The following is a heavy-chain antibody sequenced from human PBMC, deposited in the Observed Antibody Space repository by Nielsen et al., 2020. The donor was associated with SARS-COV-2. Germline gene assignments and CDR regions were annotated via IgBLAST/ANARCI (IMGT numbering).Heavy chain of an antibody. D-gene: IGHD3-22*01. CDR1: GFTFSSYA. Sequence: GGSLRLSCAASGFTFSSYAMSWVRQAPGKGLEWVSAISGSGGSTYYADSVKGWFTIARDNSKNTLYLQMNSLRAEDTAVYYCAKYITYYYDSSGYYLSGVAFDIWGQGTMVTASS. CDR3: AKYITYYYDSSGYYLSGVAFDI. V-gene: IGHV3-23*01. J-gene: IGHJ3*02. CDR2: ISGSGGST.